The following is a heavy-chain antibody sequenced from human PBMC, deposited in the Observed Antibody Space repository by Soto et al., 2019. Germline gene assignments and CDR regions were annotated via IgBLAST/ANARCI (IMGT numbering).Heavy chain of an antibody. V-gene: IGHV3-23*01. CDR1: GFTFSSYT. CDR3: AKGWRAVTTIDY. Sequence: EVHLLESGGGLVQPGGSLRLSCAASGFTFSSYTMSWVRQAPGKGLEWVSAFSGGGGSTYYADSVKGRFTISRDNSKNTLYLQMNSLRAEDTAVYYCAKGWRAVTTIDYWGQGTLVTVSS. D-gene: IGHD4-17*01. CDR2: FSGGGGST. J-gene: IGHJ4*02.